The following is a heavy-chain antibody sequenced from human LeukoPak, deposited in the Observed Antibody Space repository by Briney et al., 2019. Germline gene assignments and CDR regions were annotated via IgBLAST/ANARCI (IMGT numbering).Heavy chain of an antibody. D-gene: IGHD6-19*01. CDR2: MNPNSGNT. J-gene: IGHJ3*02. V-gene: IGHV1-8*01. Sequence: GASVKVSCKASGYTFTSYDINWVRQATGQGLEWMGWMNPNSGNTGYAQKFQGRVTMTRNTSISTAYMELSSLRSEDTAVYYCARLHSSGWYGGDAFDIWGRGTMVTVSS. CDR3: ARLHSSGWYGGDAFDI. CDR1: GYTFTSYD.